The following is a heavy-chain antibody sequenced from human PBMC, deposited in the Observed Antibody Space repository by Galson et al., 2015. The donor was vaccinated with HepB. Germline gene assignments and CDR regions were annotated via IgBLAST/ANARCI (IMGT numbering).Heavy chain of an antibody. CDR3: TSKGVVRGTGFDY. CDR2: IRSKANSYAT. CDR1: GFTFSGSA. D-gene: IGHD3-22*01. Sequence: LRLSCAASGFTFSGSAMHWVRQASGKGLEWVGRIRSKANSYATAYAASVKGRFTISRDDSKNTAYLQMNSLKTEDTAVYYCTSKGVVRGTGFDYWGQGTLVTVSS. J-gene: IGHJ4*02. V-gene: IGHV3-73*01.